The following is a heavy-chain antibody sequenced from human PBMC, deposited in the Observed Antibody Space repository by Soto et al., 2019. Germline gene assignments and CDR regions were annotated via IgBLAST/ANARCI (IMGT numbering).Heavy chain of an antibody. D-gene: IGHD5-18*01. CDR1: GYTFTGYY. V-gene: IGHV1-2*04. J-gene: IGHJ6*02. Sequence: QVQLVQSGAEVKKPGASVKVSCKASGYTFTGYYMHWVRQAPGQGLEWMGWINPNSGGTNYAQKFQGWVTMTRDTSISTAYMELSRLRSDDTAVYYCATGLSGYSYGLVSGLDYYYGMDVWGQGTTVTVSS. CDR3: ATGLSGYSYGLVSGLDYYYGMDV. CDR2: INPNSGGT.